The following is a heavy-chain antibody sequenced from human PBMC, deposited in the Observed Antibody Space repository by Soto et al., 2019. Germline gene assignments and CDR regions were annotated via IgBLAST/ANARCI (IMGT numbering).Heavy chain of an antibody. CDR3: AKRSGYQEAAYLDY. D-gene: IGHD5-12*01. V-gene: IGHV3-23*01. Sequence: EVQLLESGGDLVQPGGSLRLSCAVSRFTFSSYGMNWVRQAPGKGLEWVSSISDDGDSTYYADSVKGRFTISRDNSKNTLYLQMNSRRAEDTAVYDCAKRSGYQEAAYLDYWGQGTLVTVSS. CDR2: ISDDGDST. J-gene: IGHJ4*02. CDR1: RFTFSSYG.